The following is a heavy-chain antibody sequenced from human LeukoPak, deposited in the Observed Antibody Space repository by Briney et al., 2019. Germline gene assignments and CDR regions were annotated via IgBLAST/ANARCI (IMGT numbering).Heavy chain of an antibody. J-gene: IGHJ5*02. CDR2: ISSSSSTI. CDR3: ARRTIIVLMVYANLYNWFDP. CDR1: GFTFSSYS. V-gene: IGHV3-48*01. Sequence: GGSLRLSCAASGFTFSSYSMNWVRQAPGKGLEWVSYISSSSSTIYYADSVKGRFTISRDNAKNSLYLQMNSLRAEDTAVYYCARRTIIVLMVYANLYNWFDPWGQGTLVTVSS. D-gene: IGHD2-8*01.